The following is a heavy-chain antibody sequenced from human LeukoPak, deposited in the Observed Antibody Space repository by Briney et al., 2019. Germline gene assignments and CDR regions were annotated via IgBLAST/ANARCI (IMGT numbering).Heavy chain of an antibody. CDR2: INHVGST. J-gene: IGHJ4*02. CDR3: ARVGVFGYCTRDSGHSPFDY. V-gene: IGHV4-38-2*02. CDR1: GYSITGVSY. D-gene: IGHD2-15*01. Sequence: PSETLSPTGMVSGYSITGVSYWGWIRHPPGRGREGMGGINHVGSTYYNPSLKSRVTISVDTSRNQFSLNLASVTAADTAVYYCARVGVFGYCTRDSGHSPFDYWGQGTLVTVSS.